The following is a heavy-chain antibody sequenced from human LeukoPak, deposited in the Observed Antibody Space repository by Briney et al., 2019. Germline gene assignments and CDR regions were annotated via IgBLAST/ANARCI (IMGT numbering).Heavy chain of an antibody. Sequence: PGGSLRLSCAASGFTFSDYYMSWIRQAPGKGLEWVSYISSSGSTIYYADSVKGRFTISRDNAKNSLYLQMNSLRAEDTAVYYCGKDGPNPYCGGASNPGATYWARGPLSTVSS. D-gene: IGHD2-21*01. V-gene: IGHV3-11*01. CDR2: ISSSGSTI. CDR1: GFTFSDYY. CDR3: GKDGPNPYCGGASNPGATY. J-gene: IGHJ4*02.